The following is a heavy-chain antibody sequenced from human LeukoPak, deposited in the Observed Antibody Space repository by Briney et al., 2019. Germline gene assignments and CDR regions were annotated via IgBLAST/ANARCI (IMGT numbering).Heavy chain of an antibody. CDR3: AKDLTTVTTQGDY. J-gene: IGHJ4*02. D-gene: IGHD4-17*01. CDR1: GFTFSSYG. Sequence: GGSLRLSCAASGFTFSSYGMHWVRPTPGKGLEWVAFIRYDGSDKYYADSVKGRFTISRDNSKNTLYLQMNSLRVDDTAVYYCAKDLTTVTTQGDYWGQGTLFTAS. V-gene: IGHV3-30*02. CDR2: IRYDGSDK.